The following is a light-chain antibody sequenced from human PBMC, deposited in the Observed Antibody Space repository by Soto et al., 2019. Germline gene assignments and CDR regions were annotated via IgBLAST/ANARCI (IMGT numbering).Light chain of an antibody. V-gene: IGKV3-20*01. CDR2: GTS. Sequence: EIVLTQSPCTLSLSPGERATLSCRASQSVSSRHLAWYQQKPGQAPRLLIYGTSSRATGIPDRFSCSGSGTDFTLTISILEPEDFAVYYCQQYDNSPRYTFGQGTKLEIK. J-gene: IGKJ2*01. CDR3: QQYDNSPRYT. CDR1: QSVSSRH.